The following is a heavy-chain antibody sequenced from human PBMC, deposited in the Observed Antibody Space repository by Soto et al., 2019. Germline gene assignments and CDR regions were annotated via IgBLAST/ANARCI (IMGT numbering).Heavy chain of an antibody. J-gene: IGHJ4*02. V-gene: IGHV1-69*01. Sequence: QVLLVQSGAEVKKPGSSVKISCKASGGSFGNSAINWVRQTPGQGLEWLGGVIPVYRTLNYAQKFQGRVTITADESTGTAYMTLNSLASNDPAVYYCATGVIWIGYFTVDSWGQGTRVTVSS. CDR1: GGSFGNSA. CDR3: ATGVIWIGYFTVDS. CDR2: VIPVYRTL. D-gene: IGHD3-3*01.